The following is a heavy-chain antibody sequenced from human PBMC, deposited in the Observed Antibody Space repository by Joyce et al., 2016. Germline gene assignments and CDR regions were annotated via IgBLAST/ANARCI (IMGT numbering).Heavy chain of an antibody. CDR1: GGSFSGYY. CDR3: ARGPRSNWGLVWFDP. V-gene: IGHV4-34*01. CDR2: INNSGST. D-gene: IGHD7-27*01. J-gene: IGHJ5*02. Sequence: QVQLQQWGAGLLKPSETLSLTCAVYGGSFSGYYWSWIRQPPGKGLEWIGEINNSGSTNYNPSLKIRVTRSVDTSKNQFSLKLSSVTAADTAVYYCARGPRSNWGLVWFDPWGQGTLVTVSS.